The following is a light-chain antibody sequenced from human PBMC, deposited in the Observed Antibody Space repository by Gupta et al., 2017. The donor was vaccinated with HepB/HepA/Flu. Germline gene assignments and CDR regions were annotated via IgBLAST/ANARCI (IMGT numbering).Light chain of an antibody. Sequence: DIQLTPSPSTLSASIGDRVTIPCRASQNITTHLNWYQQKLGTAPRLLIYAVSSLQSGVPSRFIGSGSGTELTVTINGLKPEDLATYYCQQSYRVPPTLGQGTTVEI. CDR3: QQSYRVPPT. CDR1: QNITTH. V-gene: IGKV1-39*01. CDR2: AVS. J-gene: IGKJ1*01.